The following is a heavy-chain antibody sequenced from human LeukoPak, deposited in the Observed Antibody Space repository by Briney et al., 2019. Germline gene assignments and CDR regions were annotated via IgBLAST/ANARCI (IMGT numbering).Heavy chain of an antibody. D-gene: IGHD4-23*01. Sequence: PGGSLRLSCAASGVIFSSYAMSWVRQATGKGLEWVSSISGNGGSTYYADSVKGRFTISRDNSKNTLYMQMNSLRAKDTAVYYCAKDLTTVVTPCFNSWGQGTLVTVSP. CDR1: GVIFSSYA. J-gene: IGHJ4*02. V-gene: IGHV3-23*01. CDR3: AKDLTTVVTPCFNS. CDR2: ISGNGGST.